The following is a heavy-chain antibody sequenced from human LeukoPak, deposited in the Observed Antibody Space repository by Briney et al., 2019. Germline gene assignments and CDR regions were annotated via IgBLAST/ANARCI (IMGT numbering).Heavy chain of an antibody. CDR1: GYTFTSYH. Sequence: ASVKVSCKASGYTFTSYHMHWVRQAPGQGLEWMGWINPNSGGTNYAQKFQGRVTMTRDTSISTAYMELSRLRSDDTAVYYCATEYSRYNWFDPWGQGTLVTVSS. CDR2: INPNSGGT. CDR3: ATEYSRYNWFDP. V-gene: IGHV1-2*02. D-gene: IGHD6-6*01. J-gene: IGHJ5*02.